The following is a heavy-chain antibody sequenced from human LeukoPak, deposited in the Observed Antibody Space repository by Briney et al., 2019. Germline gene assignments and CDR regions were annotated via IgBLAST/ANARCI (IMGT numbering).Heavy chain of an antibody. D-gene: IGHD2-2*01. V-gene: IGHV1-46*01. CDR1: GYTFTSYY. Sequence: ASVKVSCKASGYTFTSYYMHWVRQAPGQGLEWMGIINPSGGSTSYAQRFQGRVTMTRDRSRSTVYVELSSLRAEDTAVYYCARRGGYCSSTSRSLHPYSHYHMDVWGKGTPVTVS. CDR2: INPSGGST. J-gene: IGHJ6*03. CDR3: ARRGGYCSSTSRSLHPYSHYHMDV.